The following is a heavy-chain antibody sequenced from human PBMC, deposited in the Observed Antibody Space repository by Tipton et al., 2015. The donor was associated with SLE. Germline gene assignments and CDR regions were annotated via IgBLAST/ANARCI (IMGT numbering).Heavy chain of an antibody. CDR1: GGFVSSYY. CDR2: FSYSGSP. CDR3: ARSRWWSYFYYGMDV. J-gene: IGHJ6*02. Sequence: TLSLTCTVSGGFVSSYYWSWIRQPPGKGLEWIGYFSYSGSPNYNPSLKSRVTISVDTSNNQFSLRLSSVTAADTAVYYCARSRWWSYFYYGMDVWGQGTTVTVSS. D-gene: IGHD2-15*01. V-gene: IGHV4-59*02.